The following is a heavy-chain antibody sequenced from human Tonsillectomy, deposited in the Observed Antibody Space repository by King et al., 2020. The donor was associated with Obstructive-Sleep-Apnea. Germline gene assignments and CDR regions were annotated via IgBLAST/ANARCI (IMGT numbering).Heavy chain of an antibody. CDR2: IYYSGSI. J-gene: IGHJ4*02. D-gene: IGHD4-23*01. CDR1: GGSITISDYY. CDR3: ARGRDYGGGXDY. Sequence: LQLQESGPGLVKPSETLSLTCTVSGGSITISDYYWVWIRQPPGKEMEWIGSIYYSGSIYYNPSLESRVTISLDASQNQFSLKLSSVTAADTALFYCARGRDYGGGXDYXGQGTLVTVSA. V-gene: IGHV4-39*07.